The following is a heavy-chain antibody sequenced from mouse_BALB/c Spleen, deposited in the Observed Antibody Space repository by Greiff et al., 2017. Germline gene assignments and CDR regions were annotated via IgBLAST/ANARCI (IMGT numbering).Heavy chain of an antibody. CDR3: ARSYDYDAHWYFDV. J-gene: IGHJ1*01. Sequence: EVQLKESGPGLVKPSQSLSLTCTVTGYSITSDYAWNWIRQFPGNKLEWMGYISYSGSTSYNPSLKSRISITRDTSKNQFFLQLNSVTTEDTATYYCARSYDYDAHWYFDVWGAGTTVTVSS. CDR1: GYSITSDYA. CDR2: ISYSGST. D-gene: IGHD2-4*01. V-gene: IGHV3-2*02.